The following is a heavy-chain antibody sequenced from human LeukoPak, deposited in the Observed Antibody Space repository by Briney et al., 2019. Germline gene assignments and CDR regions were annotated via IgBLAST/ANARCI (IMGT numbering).Heavy chain of an antibody. CDR1: GGSISSGDYY. J-gene: IGHJ4*02. CDR3: ARDFPRGYSGYDFQWTDY. Sequence: SETLSLTCTVSGGSISSGDYYWSWIRQPPGKGLEWIGYIENTGSTYYNPSLKSRVTISVDTSKNQFSLNLRSVTAADTAVYYCARDFPRGYSGYDFQWTDYWGQGTLVTVSS. V-gene: IGHV4-30-4*01. CDR2: IENTGST. D-gene: IGHD5-12*01.